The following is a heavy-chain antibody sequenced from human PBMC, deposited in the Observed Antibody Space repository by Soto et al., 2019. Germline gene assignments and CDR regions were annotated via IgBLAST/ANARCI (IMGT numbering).Heavy chain of an antibody. Sequence: QVQLVQSGAEVKKPGASVKVSCKASGYTFSSYGISWVRQAPGQGLEWMGWISPYNGNTNYAQKFQGRITMTADTSTATAYMELRSLRFDDTAVYYCATYDYSSYESADWGQGTLVTVSS. CDR3: ATYDYSSYESAD. CDR2: ISPYNGNT. V-gene: IGHV1-18*01. D-gene: IGHD4-4*01. CDR1: GYTFSSYG. J-gene: IGHJ4*02.